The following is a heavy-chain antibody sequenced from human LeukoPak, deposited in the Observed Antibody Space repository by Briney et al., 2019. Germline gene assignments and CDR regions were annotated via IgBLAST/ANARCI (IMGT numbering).Heavy chain of an antibody. CDR2: IKSKSDGGKA. V-gene: IGHV3-15*01. CDR1: GFTFSKAW. CDR3: ATGGSAWSFDY. J-gene: IGHJ4*02. Sequence: GGSLRLSCAASGFTFSKAWMSWVRQAPGKGLEWVGHIKSKSDGGKADYGAPVKGRFTNSRDDSKDTVHLQMNSLKSEDTAVYYCATGGSAWSFDYWGQGSLVTVSS. D-gene: IGHD6-19*01.